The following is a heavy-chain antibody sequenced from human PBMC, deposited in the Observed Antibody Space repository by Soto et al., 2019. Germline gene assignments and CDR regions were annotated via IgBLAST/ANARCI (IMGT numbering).Heavy chain of an antibody. Sequence: EVQLLGSGGGLVQPGGSLRLSCAASGFSISTYGVTWVRQAPGKGLEWVSGFSGGDGGTHYADSVKGRFTISRDNSKNTPQLLMNSLRPAVAAVCYCARWKGCGDYWGQGTRVTVSS. V-gene: IGHV3-23*01. D-gene: IGHD1-1*01. CDR2: FSGGDGGT. CDR1: GFSISTYG. J-gene: IGHJ4*02. CDR3: ARWKGCGDY.